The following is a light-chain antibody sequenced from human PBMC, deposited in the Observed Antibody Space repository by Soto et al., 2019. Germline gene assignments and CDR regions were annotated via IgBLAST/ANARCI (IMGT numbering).Light chain of an antibody. CDR1: SSDVGGYNY. Sequence: QSALTQPASVSGSPGQSITISCTGTSSDVGGYNYVSWYQQHPGKAPKLIIYEVSHRPSGISYRVSGSKSGNTASLTISGLRAEDEADYYCTSYTSSSTLLFGGGTKLTVL. J-gene: IGLJ3*02. CDR3: TSYTSSSTLL. CDR2: EVS. V-gene: IGLV2-14*01.